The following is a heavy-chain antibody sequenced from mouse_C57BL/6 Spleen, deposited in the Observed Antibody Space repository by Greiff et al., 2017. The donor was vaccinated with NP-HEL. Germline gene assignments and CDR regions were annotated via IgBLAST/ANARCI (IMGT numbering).Heavy chain of an antibody. J-gene: IGHJ3*01. D-gene: IGHD1-1*01. CDR1: GYTFTSYW. V-gene: IGHV1-61*01. CDR2: IYPSDSET. Sequence: QVQLQQPGAELVRPGSSVKLSCKASGYTFTSYWMDWVKQRPGQGLEWIGNIYPSDSETHYNQKFKDKATLTVDKSSSTAYMQLSSLTSEDSAVYYCARRGSSSVWFADWGQGTLVTVSA. CDR3: ARRGSSSVWFAD.